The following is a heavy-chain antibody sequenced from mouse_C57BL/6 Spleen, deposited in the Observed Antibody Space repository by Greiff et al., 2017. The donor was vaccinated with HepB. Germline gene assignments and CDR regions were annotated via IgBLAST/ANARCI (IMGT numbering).Heavy chain of an antibody. D-gene: IGHD2-5*01. V-gene: IGHV1-18*01. J-gene: IGHJ4*01. CDR3: ARVSYSNYDGPYAMDY. CDR1: GYTFTDYN. CDR2: INPNNGGT. Sequence: EVQLQESGPELVKPGASVKIPCKASGYTFTDYNMDWVKQSHGKSLEWIGDINPNNGGTIYNQKFKGKATLTVDKSSSTAYMELRSLTSEDTAVYYCARVSYSNYDGPYAMDYWGQGTSVTVSS.